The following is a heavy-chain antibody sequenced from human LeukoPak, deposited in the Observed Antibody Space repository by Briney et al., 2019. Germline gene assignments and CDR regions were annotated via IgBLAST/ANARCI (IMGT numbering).Heavy chain of an antibody. CDR2: ISYDGSNK. D-gene: IGHD3-10*01. Sequence: PGRSLRLSCAASGFTFSSYGMHWVRQAPGKGLEWVAVISYDGSNKYYADSVKGRFTISRDNSKNTLYLQMNSLRAEDTAVYYCAKGRITMVRGVITFDYWGQGTLVTVSS. CDR1: GFTFSSYG. CDR3: AKGRITMVRGVITFDY. J-gene: IGHJ4*02. V-gene: IGHV3-30*18.